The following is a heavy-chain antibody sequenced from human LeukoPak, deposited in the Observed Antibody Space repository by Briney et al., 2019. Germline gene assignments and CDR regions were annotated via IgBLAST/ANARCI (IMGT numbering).Heavy chain of an antibody. CDR1: GGSISNYY. CDR3: AREEPSNTYYFDY. Sequence: PSETLSLTCIVSGGSISNYYWSWIRKPAGKGLEWIGRIYTSGSTKYNPSLKSRVTISLDTSKNQFSLNLNSVTAADTAVYYCAREEPSNTYYFDYWGQGTLVTVSS. V-gene: IGHV4-4*07. J-gene: IGHJ4*02. D-gene: IGHD4-11*01. CDR2: IYTSGST.